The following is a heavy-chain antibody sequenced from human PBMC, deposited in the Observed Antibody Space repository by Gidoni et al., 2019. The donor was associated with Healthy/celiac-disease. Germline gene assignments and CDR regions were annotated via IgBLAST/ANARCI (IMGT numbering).Heavy chain of an antibody. Sequence: QVQLVQSGAEVKKPGASVKVSCKASGYTFTGYYMHWVRQAPGQGLEWMGWINPNSGGTKYAQKFQGRVTMTRDTSISTAYMELSRLRSDDTAVYYCASQRIAVAGTTPTYHYYYYGMDVWGQGTTVTVSS. D-gene: IGHD6-19*01. CDR2: INPNSGGT. CDR1: GYTFTGYY. J-gene: IGHJ6*02. CDR3: ASQRIAVAGTTPTYHYYYYGMDV. V-gene: IGHV1-2*02.